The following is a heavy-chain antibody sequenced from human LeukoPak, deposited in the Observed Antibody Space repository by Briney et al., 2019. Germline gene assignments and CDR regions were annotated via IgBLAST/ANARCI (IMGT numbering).Heavy chain of an antibody. J-gene: IGHJ6*02. CDR1: GGTFSNYV. CDR3: KSRVETPGYYGLDV. D-gene: IGHD3-10*01. Sequence: ASVKVSCKASGGTFSNYVVSWVRQAPRQGLECMGGIIPKFRTRNYSEKFHGRITITADESTGTVYLELSSLTSEDTAVYYAKSRVETPGYYGLDVWGEGTTVTVSS. V-gene: IGHV1-69*13. CDR2: IIPKFRTR.